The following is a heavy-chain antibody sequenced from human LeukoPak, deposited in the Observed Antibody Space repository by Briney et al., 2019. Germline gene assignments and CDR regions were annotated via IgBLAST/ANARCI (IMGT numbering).Heavy chain of an antibody. V-gene: IGHV4-39*07. CDR1: GGSISSSSYY. Sequence: SETLSLTCTVSGGSISSSSYYWGWIRQPPGKGLEWIGSIYYSGSTYYNPSLKSRVTISVDTSKNQFSLKLSSVTAADTAVYCCARDVPYDISGAGSAGYWGQGTLVTVSS. CDR3: ARDVPYDISGAGSAGY. J-gene: IGHJ4*02. CDR2: IYYSGST. D-gene: IGHD3-22*01.